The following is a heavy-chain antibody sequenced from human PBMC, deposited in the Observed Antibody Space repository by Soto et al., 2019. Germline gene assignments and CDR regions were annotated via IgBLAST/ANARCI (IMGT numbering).Heavy chain of an antibody. V-gene: IGHV3-23*01. CDR1: GFTSTSYA. CDR2: ISGSGGST. Sequence: PGGSLRLSCAASGFTSTSYAMSWVRQAPGKGLEWVSAISGSGGSTYYADSVKGRLTISKDNSKNTLYLQMNSLRAEDTAVYYSAKGPHCSSTSGRTRCYYYYYYMDVWGKGTTVTVSS. D-gene: IGHD2-2*01. J-gene: IGHJ6*03. CDR3: AKGPHCSSTSGRTRCYYYYYYMDV.